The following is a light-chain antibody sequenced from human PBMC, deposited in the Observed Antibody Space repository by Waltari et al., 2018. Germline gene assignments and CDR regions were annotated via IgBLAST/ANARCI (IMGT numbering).Light chain of an antibody. J-gene: IGKJ2*01. CDR1: HIVSSN. CDR3: QQYNNWPPYT. V-gene: IGKV3-15*01. Sequence: EIVMTQSPATLSLSPGERATLSCRASHIVSSNLAWYQQKPGHAPRLLIYGVSIRVTGIPARFSGSGSGTEFTLTISSLQSEDFAVYYCQQYNNWPPYTFGQGTKLEI. CDR2: GVS.